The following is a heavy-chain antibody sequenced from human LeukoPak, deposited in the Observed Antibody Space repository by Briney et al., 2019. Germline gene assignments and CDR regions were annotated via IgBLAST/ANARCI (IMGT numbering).Heavy chain of an antibody. Sequence: GASVKVSCKASGYTFTSYYMHWVRQAPGQGLEWMGIINPSGGSTSYAQKFQGRVTMTRDTSTSTVYMELSSLRSEDTAVYYCARSTFWHFWSGPHYYYYYMDVWGKGTTVTVSS. CDR3: ARSTFWHFWSGPHYYYYYMDV. CDR1: GYTFTSYY. J-gene: IGHJ6*03. V-gene: IGHV1-46*01. CDR2: INPSGGST. D-gene: IGHD3-3*02.